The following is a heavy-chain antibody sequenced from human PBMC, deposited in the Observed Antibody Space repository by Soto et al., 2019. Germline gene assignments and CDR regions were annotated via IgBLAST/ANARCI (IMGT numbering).Heavy chain of an antibody. CDR1: GFTFSSYC. Sequence: GGSLRLSCAASGFTFSSYCMHWVRQTPGKGLEWVAVIWYDGSNKYYADSVKGRFTISRDNSKNTLYLQMNSLRAEDTAVYYCARNCPKLSVFDYWGQGTLVTVSS. CDR3: ARNCPKLSVFDY. CDR2: IWYDGSNK. J-gene: IGHJ4*02. V-gene: IGHV3-33*01. D-gene: IGHD2-15*01.